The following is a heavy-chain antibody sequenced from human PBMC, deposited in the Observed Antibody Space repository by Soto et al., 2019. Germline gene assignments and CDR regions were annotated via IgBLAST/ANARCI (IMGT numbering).Heavy chain of an antibody. CDR1: GYTFTHYA. CDR3: ARSPYSGHYLGYFDP. J-gene: IGHJ5*02. D-gene: IGHD1-26*01. Sequence: EASVKVSCKASGYTFTHYAIHWVRQAPGQGLEWMGWINVGHGNTKYSQNFQGRVTITMDTSANTAYMDLSSLRSEDTAVYYCARSPYSGHYLGYFDPWGQGTLVTVSS. V-gene: IGHV1-3*01. CDR2: INVGHGNT.